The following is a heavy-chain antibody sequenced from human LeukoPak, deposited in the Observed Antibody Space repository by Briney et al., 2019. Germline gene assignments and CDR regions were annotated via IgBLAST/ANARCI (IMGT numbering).Heavy chain of an antibody. J-gene: IGHJ2*01. CDR1: GFTFSSYG. Sequence: GRSLRLSCAASGFTFSSYGMHWVRQAPGKGLEWVAVISYDGSNKYYADSVKGRSTISRDNSKNTLYLQMNSLRAEDTAVYYCARTDIVATIKDWYFDLWGRGTLVTVSS. D-gene: IGHD5-12*01. CDR3: ARTDIVATIKDWYFDL. V-gene: IGHV3-30*03. CDR2: ISYDGSNK.